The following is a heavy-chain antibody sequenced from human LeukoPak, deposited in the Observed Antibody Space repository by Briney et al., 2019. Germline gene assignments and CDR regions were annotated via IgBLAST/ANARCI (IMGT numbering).Heavy chain of an antibody. J-gene: IGHJ4*02. V-gene: IGHV3-30*02. Sequence: PGGSLRLSCAASGFTFGSYGMHWVRQAPGKGLEWVAFIRYDGSNKYYADSVKGRFTISRDNSKNTLYLQMNSLRAEDTAVYYCAKAASASAAIDYWGQGTLVTVSS. D-gene: IGHD2-2*01. CDR1: GFTFGSYG. CDR3: AKAASASAAIDY. CDR2: IRYDGSNK.